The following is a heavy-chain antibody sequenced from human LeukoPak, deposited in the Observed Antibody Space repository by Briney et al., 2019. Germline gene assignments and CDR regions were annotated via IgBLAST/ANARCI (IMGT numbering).Heavy chain of an antibody. CDR1: GFTFSSYW. D-gene: IGHD6-6*01. CDR3: ARDSRGSSGYYYYYYMDV. CDR2: IKQDGSEK. Sequence: PGGSLRLSCAASGFTFSSYWMSWVRQAPGKGLEWVANIKQDGSEKYYVDSVKGRFTISRDNAKNSLYLHMNSLRAEDTAVYYCARDSRGSSGYYYYYYMDVWGKGTTVTVSS. J-gene: IGHJ6*03. V-gene: IGHV3-7*01.